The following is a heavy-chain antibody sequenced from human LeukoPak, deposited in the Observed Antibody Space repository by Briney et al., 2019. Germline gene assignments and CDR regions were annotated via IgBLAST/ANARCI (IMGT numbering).Heavy chain of an antibody. CDR2: IYYSGST. J-gene: IGHJ4*02. CDR1: GGSISSGGYY. CDR3: ARAPMVRGVIIDY. D-gene: IGHD3-10*01. V-gene: IGHV4-31*03. Sequence: SETLSPTCTVSGGSISSGGYYWSWIRQHPGKGLEWIGYIYYSGSTYYNPSLKSRVTISVDTSKNQFSLKLSSVTAADTAVYYCARAPMVRGVIIDYWGQGTLVTVSS.